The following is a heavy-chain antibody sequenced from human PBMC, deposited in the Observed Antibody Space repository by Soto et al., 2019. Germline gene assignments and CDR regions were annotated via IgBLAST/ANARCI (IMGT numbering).Heavy chain of an antibody. CDR1: GGAISRGDYY. D-gene: IGHD6-13*01. V-gene: IGHV4-31*03. J-gene: IGHJ4*02. CDR2: IYYSGST. CDR3: ASEGRIEAAGRFDY. Sequence: PSETLSLTCTVSGGAISRGDYYWSWIRQVPGKGLEWIGYIYYSGSTYYNPSLKSRVAMSVDTSKNQFSLKLRPVTAADTAIYYCASEGRIEAAGRFDYWGQGTRVTVSS.